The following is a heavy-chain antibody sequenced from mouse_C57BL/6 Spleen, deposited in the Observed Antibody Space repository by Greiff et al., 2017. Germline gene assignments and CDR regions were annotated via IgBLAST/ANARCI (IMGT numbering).Heavy chain of an antibody. Sequence: EVKLEESGGGLVKPGGSLKLSCAASGFTFSDYGMHWVRQAPEQGLEWVAYISSGSSTIYYADTVKGRFTISRDNARNTLFLQMTSLRSEDTAMYYCARGGLRRYYFDYWGQGTTLTVSS. J-gene: IGHJ2*01. CDR1: GFTFSDYG. CDR3: ARGGLRRYYFDY. V-gene: IGHV5-17*01. CDR2: ISSGSSTI. D-gene: IGHD2-4*01.